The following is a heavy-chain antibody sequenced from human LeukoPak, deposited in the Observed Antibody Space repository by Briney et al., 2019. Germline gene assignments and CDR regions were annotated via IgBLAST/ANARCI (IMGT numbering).Heavy chain of an antibody. CDR3: ARVAVEMATISWFDP. D-gene: IGHD5-24*01. Sequence: PGGSLRLSCAASGFTFSSYSMNWVRQAPGKGLEWVSSISTSSSYIHYADSVKGRFTVSRDNAKNSLYLQMNSLRAEDTAVYYCARVAVEMATISWFDPWGQGTLVTVSS. CDR1: GFTFSSYS. J-gene: IGHJ5*02. CDR2: ISTSSSYI. V-gene: IGHV3-21*01.